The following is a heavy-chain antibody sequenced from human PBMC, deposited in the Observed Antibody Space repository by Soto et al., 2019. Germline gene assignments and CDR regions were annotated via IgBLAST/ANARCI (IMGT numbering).Heavy chain of an antibody. Sequence: PGESLKISCKGSGYSFTSYWISWVRQMPGKGLEWMGRIDPSGSYTNYSPSFQGHVTISADKSISTAYLQWSSLKASDTAMYYCATSGGYSYGRNWFDPWGQGTLVTVSS. CDR3: ATSGGYSYGRNWFDP. D-gene: IGHD5-18*01. J-gene: IGHJ5*02. CDR2: IDPSGSYT. V-gene: IGHV5-10-1*01. CDR1: GYSFTSYW.